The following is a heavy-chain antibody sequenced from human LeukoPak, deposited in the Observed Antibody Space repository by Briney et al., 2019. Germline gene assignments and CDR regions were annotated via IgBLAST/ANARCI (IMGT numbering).Heavy chain of an antibody. CDR2: ISAYNGHT. J-gene: IGHJ4*02. CDR3: ALYGSGWSFDY. Sequence: ASVKVSCKSSGYTFTSYGINWARQAPGQGLEWMGWISAYNGHTNYAQKFQGRVTMTTDTSTSTAYMELRSLRSDDTAVYYCALYGSGWSFDYWGQGSLVTVSS. CDR1: GYTFTSYG. D-gene: IGHD6-19*01. V-gene: IGHV1-18*01.